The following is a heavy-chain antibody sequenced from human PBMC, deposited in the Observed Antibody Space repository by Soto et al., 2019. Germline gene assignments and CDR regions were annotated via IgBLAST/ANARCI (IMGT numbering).Heavy chain of an antibody. CDR1: ILSLRTTGVG. CDR3: EHIPPQDSGAFDI. CDR2: LYWDDDN. V-gene: IGHV2-5*02. Sequence: LLNCTQALKLACTFSILSLRTTGVGVGWIRQPPGKALEWLALLYWDDDNRYNPSLKSRLTLTKDTSKSQVVLTLTNVDPADTATYYCEHIPPQDSGAFDIWGQGTMVTV. J-gene: IGHJ3*02. D-gene: IGHD6-19*01.